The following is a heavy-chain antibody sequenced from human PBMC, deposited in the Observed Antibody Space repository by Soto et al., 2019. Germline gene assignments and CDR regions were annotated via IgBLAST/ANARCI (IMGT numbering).Heavy chain of an antibody. D-gene: IGHD6-13*01. CDR3: ARQRIVAAGTFVDY. Sequence: SETLSLTCIVSGDSINSTSYYWVWIRQPPGQGLEWIASIYFSGSTYNNPSLKSRLTVSVATSKSQFSLKLSSVTAADTALYYCARQRIVAAGTFVDYWGQGSLVTVSS. J-gene: IGHJ4*02. V-gene: IGHV4-39*01. CDR1: GDSINSTSYY. CDR2: IYFSGST.